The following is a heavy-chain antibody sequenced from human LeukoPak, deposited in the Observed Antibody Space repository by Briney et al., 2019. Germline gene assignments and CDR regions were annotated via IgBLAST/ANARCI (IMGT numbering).Heavy chain of an antibody. Sequence: PSETLSLTCTVSAGSISSSSYYWGWIRQPPGKGLEWIGSIYYSGSTYYNPSLKSRVTISVDTSKNQFSLKLSSVTAADTAVYYCARLPGLKNKLGIAAAGSLAPWGQGILVTVSS. D-gene: IGHD6-13*01. CDR3: ARLPGLKNKLGIAAAGSLAP. CDR1: AGSISSSSYY. V-gene: IGHV4-39*01. CDR2: IYYSGST. J-gene: IGHJ5*02.